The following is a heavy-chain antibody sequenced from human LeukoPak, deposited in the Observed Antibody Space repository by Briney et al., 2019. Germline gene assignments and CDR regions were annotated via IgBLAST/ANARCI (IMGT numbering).Heavy chain of an antibody. CDR1: GFTFSDYY. D-gene: IGHD3-22*01. CDR2: ITSSSYT. CDR3: ARDADGYYPDY. J-gene: IGHJ4*02. Sequence: PGGSLRLSCAASGFTFSDYYMSWIRQAPGKGLEWVSYITSSSYTNYADSVKGRFTISRDNAKNSLYLQMNSLRPGDTAVYYCARDADGYYPDYWGQGTLVTVSS. V-gene: IGHV3-11*06.